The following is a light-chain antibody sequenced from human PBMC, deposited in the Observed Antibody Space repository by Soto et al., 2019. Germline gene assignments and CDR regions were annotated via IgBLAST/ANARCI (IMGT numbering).Light chain of an antibody. CDR2: GAS. J-gene: IGKJ4*01. V-gene: IGKV3D-15*01. CDR1: QSINRN. CDR3: QQYHEWPPLT. Sequence: EIIMTQSPATLSVSPGERATLSCRASQSINRNLAWYQQKPGQAPRLLFYGASSRATGVPDRFTVSGYGTDFTLTISRLEPEDFAVYYCQQYHEWPPLTFGGGTKVGIK.